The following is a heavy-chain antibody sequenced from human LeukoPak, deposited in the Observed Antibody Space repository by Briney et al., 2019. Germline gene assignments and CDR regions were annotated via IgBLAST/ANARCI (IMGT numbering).Heavy chain of an antibody. CDR3: AREAVRPDYYGSGSYFDY. V-gene: IGHV1-18*01. J-gene: IGHJ4*02. CDR1: GYTFTSYG. CDR2: ISAYNGNT. Sequence: GASVKVSCKASGYTFTSYGISWVRQAPGQGLEWMGWISAYNGNTNYAQKLQGRVTMTTDTFTSTAYMELRSLRSDDTAVYYRAREAVRPDYYGSGSYFDYWGQGTLVTVSS. D-gene: IGHD3-10*01.